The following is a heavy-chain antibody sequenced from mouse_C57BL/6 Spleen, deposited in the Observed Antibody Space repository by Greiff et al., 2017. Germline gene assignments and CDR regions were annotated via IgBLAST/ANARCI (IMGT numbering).Heavy chain of an antibody. V-gene: IGHV2-6-1*01. CDR1: GFSFTSYG. J-gene: IGHJ4*01. CDR2: IWSDGST. D-gene: IGHD2-2*01. CDR3: ARHYYGYDDGGYAMDY. Sequence: VQVVESGPGLVAPSQSLSLTCTVSGFSFTSYGVHWVRQPPGKGLEWLVVIWSDGSTTYNSALKSRLSISKDNSKSHVFLKMNSLQTDDTAMYYGARHYYGYDDGGYAMDYWGQGTSVTVSS.